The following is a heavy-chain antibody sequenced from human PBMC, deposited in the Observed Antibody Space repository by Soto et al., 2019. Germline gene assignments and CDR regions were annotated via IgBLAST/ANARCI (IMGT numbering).Heavy chain of an antibody. CDR3: ASSSSLYYYYGMDV. J-gene: IGHJ6*02. D-gene: IGHD6-6*01. Sequence: EVQLLESGGGLVQPGGSLRLSCAASGFTFSSYEMNWVRQAPGKGLEWVSYISSSGSTIYYADSVKGRFTISRDNAKNSLYLQMNSLRAEDTAVYYCASSSSLYYYYGMDVWGQGTTVTVSS. CDR2: ISSSGSTI. CDR1: GFTFSSYE. V-gene: IGHV3-48*03.